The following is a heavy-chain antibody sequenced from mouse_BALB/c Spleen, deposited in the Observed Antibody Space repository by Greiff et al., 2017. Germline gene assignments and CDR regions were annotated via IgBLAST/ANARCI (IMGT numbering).Heavy chain of an antibody. V-gene: IGHV3-2*02. D-gene: IGHD1-1*01. CDR3: ARSGFITTVVATDY. J-gene: IGHJ2*01. CDR1: GYSITSDYA. CDR2: ISYSGST. Sequence: VQLQQSGPGLVKPSQSLSLTCTVTGYSITSDYAWNWIRQFPGNKLEWMGYISYSGSTSYNPSLKSRISITRDTSKNQFFLQLNSVTTEDTATYYCARSGFITTVVATDYWGQGTTLTVSS.